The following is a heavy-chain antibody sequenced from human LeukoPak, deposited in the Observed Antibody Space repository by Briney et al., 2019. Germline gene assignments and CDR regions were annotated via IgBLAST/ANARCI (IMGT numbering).Heavy chain of an antibody. D-gene: IGHD6-19*01. CDR2: IYTSGST. CDR1: GGSISGFY. V-gene: IGHV4-4*07. CDR3: AREQTVAVTRSFDY. Sequence: PSETLSLTCTVSGGSISGFYWTWIRQPAGKGLEWIGRIYTSGSTNYSPSLKSRVTMSVDTSKNQFSLNLSSVTAADTAVYYCAREQTVAVTRSFDYWGQGTLVTASS. J-gene: IGHJ4*02.